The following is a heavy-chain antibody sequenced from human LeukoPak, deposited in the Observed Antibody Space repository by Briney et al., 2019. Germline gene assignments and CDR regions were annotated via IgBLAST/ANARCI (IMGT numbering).Heavy chain of an antibody. CDR3: TRQHCSGGSCSYVDY. V-gene: IGHV3-73*01. D-gene: IGHD2-15*01. Sequence: GGSLRLSCAASGFDFGGFYMHWVRQASGRGLEWVGLIRSKPNSYTTVYAASVKGRFTISRDDSKNTAYLQMNSLKAEDTAVYYCTRQHCSGGSCSYVDYWGQGTLVTVSS. J-gene: IGHJ4*02. CDR2: IRSKPNSYTT. CDR1: GFDFGGFY.